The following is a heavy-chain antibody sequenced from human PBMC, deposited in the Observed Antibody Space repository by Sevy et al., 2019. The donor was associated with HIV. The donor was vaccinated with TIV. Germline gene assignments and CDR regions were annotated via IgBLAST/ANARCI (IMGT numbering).Heavy chain of an antibody. J-gene: IGHJ5*02. CDR2: IYTSGST. D-gene: IGHD6-13*01. CDR3: AREQVYSRSWQPSWFDP. CDR1: GGSISSYY. Sequence: SETLSLTCTVSGGSISSYYWSWIRQPAGKGLEWIGRIYTSGSTNYKPSLKSRVTMSVDTSKNQFSLKLSSVTAADTAVYYCAREQVYSRSWQPSWFDPWGQGTLVTVSS. V-gene: IGHV4-4*07.